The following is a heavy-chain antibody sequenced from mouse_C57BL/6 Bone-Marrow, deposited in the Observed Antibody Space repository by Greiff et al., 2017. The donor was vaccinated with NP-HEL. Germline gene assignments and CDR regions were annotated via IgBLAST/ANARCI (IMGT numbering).Heavy chain of an antibody. CDR1: GYTFTDYN. V-gene: IGHV1-18*01. D-gene: IGHD2-2*01. CDR3: ARGAYGYDPAWFAY. J-gene: IGHJ3*01. Sequence: EVQLQQSGPELVKPGASVKIPCKASGYTFTDYNMDWVKQSHGKSLEWIGDINPNNGGTIYNQKFKGKATLTVDKSSSTAYMELRSLTSEDTAVYYCARGAYGYDPAWFAYWGQGTLVTVSA. CDR2: INPNNGGT.